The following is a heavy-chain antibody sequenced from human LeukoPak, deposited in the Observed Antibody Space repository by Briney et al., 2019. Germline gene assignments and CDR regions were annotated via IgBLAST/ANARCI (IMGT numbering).Heavy chain of an antibody. D-gene: IGHD5-18*01. CDR2: INHSGST. V-gene: IGHV4-34*01. CDR1: GGSFSGYY. CDR3: ARPDTAMVDDAFDI. Sequence: PSETLSLTCAVYGGSFSGYYWSWIRQPPGKGLEWIGEINHSGSTNYNPSLKSRVTISVDTSKNQFSLKLSSVTAADTAVYYCARPDTAMVDDAFDIWGQGTMVTVSS. J-gene: IGHJ3*02.